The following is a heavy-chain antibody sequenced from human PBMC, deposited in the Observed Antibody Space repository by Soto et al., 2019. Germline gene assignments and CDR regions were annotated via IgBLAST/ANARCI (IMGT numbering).Heavy chain of an antibody. CDR3: AIYSSSWPWEDY. D-gene: IGHD6-13*01. V-gene: IGHV1-18*01. CDR2: ISAYNGNT. Sequence: ASVKLSCKASGYRFTIYGSSWGRKDPGQGLEWMGWISAYNGNTNYVQKLQGRVTMTTDTSTSTAYMELRSLRSDDTAVYYCAIYSSSWPWEDYWGREPWSPSPQ. J-gene: IGHJ4*02. CDR1: GYRFTIYG.